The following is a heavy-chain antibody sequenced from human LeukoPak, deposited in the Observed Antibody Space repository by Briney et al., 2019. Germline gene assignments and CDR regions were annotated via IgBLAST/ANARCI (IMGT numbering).Heavy chain of an antibody. CDR1: GGTFSSYA. D-gene: IGHD3-10*01. CDR3: ARSYRRYGSGSYSHDYYYGMDV. CDR2: IIPIFGIA. Sequence: SVKVSCKASGGTFSSYAISWVRQAPGQGLEWMGRIIPIFGIANYAQKFQGRVTITADKSTSTAYMELNSLRSEDTAVYYCARSYRRYGSGSYSHDYYYGMDVWGQGTTVTVSS. J-gene: IGHJ6*02. V-gene: IGHV1-69*04.